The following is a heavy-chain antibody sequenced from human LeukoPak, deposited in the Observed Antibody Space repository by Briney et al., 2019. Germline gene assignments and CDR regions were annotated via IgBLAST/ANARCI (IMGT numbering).Heavy chain of an antibody. CDR3: ARQTVNRFDP. CDR1: GYTFTSYH. Sequence: GASVKVSCTASGYTFTSYHIHWVRQAPGQGLEWMGIVNPSGGATRYAQTFQGRVTMTRDTSTSTFYMELSSLRSEDTAVYYCARQTVNRFDPWGQGTLVTVSS. CDR2: VNPSGGAT. V-gene: IGHV1-46*01. J-gene: IGHJ5*02.